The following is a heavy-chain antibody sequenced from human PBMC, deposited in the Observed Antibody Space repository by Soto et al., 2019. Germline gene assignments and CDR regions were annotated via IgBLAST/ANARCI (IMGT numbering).Heavy chain of an antibody. J-gene: IGHJ6*02. Sequence: GGSLRLSCAASGFTFSSYGMHWVRQAPGKGLEWVAVIWYDGSNKYYADSVKGRFTISRDNSKNTLYLQMNSLRAEDTAVYYCARDPGTTSGYYYGMDVWGQGTTVTVSS. V-gene: IGHV3-33*01. D-gene: IGHD1-7*01. CDR3: ARDPGTTSGYYYGMDV. CDR2: IWYDGSNK. CDR1: GFTFSSYG.